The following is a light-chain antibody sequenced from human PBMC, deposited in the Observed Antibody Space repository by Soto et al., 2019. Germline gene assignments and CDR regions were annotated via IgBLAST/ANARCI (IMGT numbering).Light chain of an antibody. CDR1: QSVSSSY. J-gene: IGKJ3*01. CDR2: AAS. Sequence: EIVLTQSPGTLSLSPGERATLSCRASQSVSSSYLAWYQQKPGQAPRLLIYAASSRATGIPDRFSGSGSGTDFILTISRLEPEDFAVYYCQQYGTSPQGFGPATKVEIK. CDR3: QQYGTSPQG. V-gene: IGKV3-20*01.